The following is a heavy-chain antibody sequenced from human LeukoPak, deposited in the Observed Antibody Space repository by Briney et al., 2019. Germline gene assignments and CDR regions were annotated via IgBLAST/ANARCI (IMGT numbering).Heavy chain of an antibody. J-gene: IGHJ4*02. CDR3: ARPHSTFFDQDAAYYFDY. Sequence: PSETLSLTCAVYGGSFSGYYWSWIRQPPGKGLEWIGEINHSGSTNYNPSLKSRVTISVDTSKNHFSLKLSSVTAADTAAYYCARPHSTFFDQDAAYYFDYWGQGTLVTVSS. V-gene: IGHV4-34*01. D-gene: IGHD3-9*01. CDR2: INHSGST. CDR1: GGSFSGYY.